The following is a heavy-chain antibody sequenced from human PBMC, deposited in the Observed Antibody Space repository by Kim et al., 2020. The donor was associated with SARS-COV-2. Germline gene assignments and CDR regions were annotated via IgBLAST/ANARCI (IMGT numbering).Heavy chain of an antibody. J-gene: IGHJ2*01. V-gene: IGHV4-59*01. Sequence: TYSPPLPRRVTTSDDSSKNQLSLRLSSVTAADTAVYYCARDGRTSWYFDLWGRGTLVTVSS. CDR3: ARDGRTSWYFDL. D-gene: IGHD2-2*01.